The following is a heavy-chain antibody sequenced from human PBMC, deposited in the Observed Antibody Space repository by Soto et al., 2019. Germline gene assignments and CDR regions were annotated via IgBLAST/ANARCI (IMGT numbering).Heavy chain of an antibody. J-gene: IGHJ4*02. CDR1: GGSISSYY. CDR3: AGRGGLVFDY. Sequence: QVQLQESGPGLVKPSDTLSLTCTVSGGSISSYYWGWIRQPPGKGLEWIGYTYYSGITNYNPSLKHRIPISVDAVKNQVSLKFRSVTGGGKGGYYWAGRGGLVFDYWGQGTLVTVSS. D-gene: IGHD3-16*01. V-gene: IGHV4-59*08. CDR2: TYYSGIT.